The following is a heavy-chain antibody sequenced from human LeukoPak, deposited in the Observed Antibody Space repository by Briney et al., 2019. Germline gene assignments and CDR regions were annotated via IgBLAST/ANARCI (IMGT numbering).Heavy chain of an antibody. CDR2: IYYSGST. CDR1: GGSISSYY. Sequence: SETLSLTCTVSGGSISSYYWSWIRQPPGKGLEWIGYIYYSGSTNYNPSLKSRVTISVDTSKNQFSLKLSSVTAADTAVYYCARSGDDYGDYSNAFDIWGQGTMVTVSS. CDR3: ARSGDDYGDYSNAFDI. V-gene: IGHV4-59*08. J-gene: IGHJ3*02. D-gene: IGHD4-17*01.